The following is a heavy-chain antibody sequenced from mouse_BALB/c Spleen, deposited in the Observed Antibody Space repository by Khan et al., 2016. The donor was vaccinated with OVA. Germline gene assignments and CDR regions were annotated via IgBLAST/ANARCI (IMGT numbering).Heavy chain of an antibody. CDR2: ISTYYGDA. D-gene: IGHD3-2*01. CDR1: GYTFTDFS. CDR3: ARGAGGDRFLY. Sequence: QVQLKQSGAELVRPGVSVKISCKGSGYTFTDFSMHWVKQRHAMSLEWIGVISTYYGDADYNQKFKDKATMTVDKSSNQAYMDLARLTSEDSAIXDCARGAGGDRFLYWGQGTLVTVSA. J-gene: IGHJ3*01. V-gene: IGHV1S137*01.